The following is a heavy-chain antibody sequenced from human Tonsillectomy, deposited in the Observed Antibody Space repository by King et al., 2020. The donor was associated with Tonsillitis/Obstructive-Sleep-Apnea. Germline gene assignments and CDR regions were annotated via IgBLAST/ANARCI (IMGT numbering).Heavy chain of an antibody. CDR3: TTDSGVGDYPFDY. Sequence: QLVQSGGGLVKPGGSLRLSCAASGFTFSNAWMSWVRQAPGKGLEWVGRIKSKTDGGTTDYAAPVKGRFTISRDDSKNTLYLQMNSLKTEATAVYYCTTDSGVGDYPFDYWGQGTLVTVSS. V-gene: IGHV3-15*01. CDR2: IKSKTDGGTT. D-gene: IGHD1-26*01. J-gene: IGHJ4*02. CDR1: GFTFSNAW.